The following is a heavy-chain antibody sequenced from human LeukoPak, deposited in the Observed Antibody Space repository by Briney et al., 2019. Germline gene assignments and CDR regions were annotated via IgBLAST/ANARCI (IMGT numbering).Heavy chain of an antibody. D-gene: IGHD3-22*01. J-gene: IGHJ4*02. CDR1: GGSISSSSYY. CDR3: ARLRYYYDSSGYPDY. V-gene: IGHV4-39*01. CDR2: IYYSGST. Sequence: PSENLSLTCTVSGGSISSSSYYWGWIRQPPGKGLEWIGSIYYSGSTYYNPSLKSRVTISVDTSKNQFSLKLSSVTAADTAVYYCARLRYYYDSSGYPDYWGQGTLVTVSS.